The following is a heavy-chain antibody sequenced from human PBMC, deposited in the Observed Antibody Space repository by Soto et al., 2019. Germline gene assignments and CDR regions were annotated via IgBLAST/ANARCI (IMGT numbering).Heavy chain of an antibody. CDR3: ARERDCTNGVCRDYYGMDV. Sequence: QVQLVESGGGVVQPGRSLRLSCAASGFTFSSYAMHWVRQAPGKGLEWVAVISYDGSNKYYADSVKGRFTISRDNSXNXLXXQMNSLRAEDTAVYYCARERDCTNGVCRDYYGMDVWGQGTTVTVSS. D-gene: IGHD2-8*01. V-gene: IGHV3-30-3*01. J-gene: IGHJ6*02. CDR1: GFTFSSYA. CDR2: ISYDGSNK.